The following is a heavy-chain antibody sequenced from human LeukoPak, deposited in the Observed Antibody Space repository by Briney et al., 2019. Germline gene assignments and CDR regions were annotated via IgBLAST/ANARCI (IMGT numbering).Heavy chain of an antibody. D-gene: IGHD3-9*01. Sequence: GGSLRLSCAASGYTFTGYYMHWVRQAPGQGLEWMGWINPNSGGTNYAQKFQGRVTMTRDTSISTAYMELSRLRSDDTAVYYCARDDFDWPDAFDIWGQGTMVTVSS. V-gene: IGHV1-2*02. J-gene: IGHJ3*02. CDR2: INPNSGGT. CDR1: GYTFTGYY. CDR3: ARDDFDWPDAFDI.